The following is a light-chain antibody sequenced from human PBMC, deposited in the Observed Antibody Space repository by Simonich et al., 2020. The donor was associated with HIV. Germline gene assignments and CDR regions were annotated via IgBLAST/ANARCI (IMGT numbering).Light chain of an antibody. Sequence: EIVLTQSPATLSLSPGERATLSCRASQSVSSYLSWYQQKPGQAPRLLIYDASNRATGIPARFSGSGPGTDFTLTISSLEPEDFAVYYCQQRSSWPWTFGQGTKVEIK. V-gene: IGKV3D-11*02. CDR2: DAS. CDR3: QQRSSWPWT. J-gene: IGKJ1*01. CDR1: QSVSSY.